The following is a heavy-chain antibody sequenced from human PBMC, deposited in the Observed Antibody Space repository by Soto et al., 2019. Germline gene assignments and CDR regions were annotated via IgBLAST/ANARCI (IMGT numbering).Heavy chain of an antibody. D-gene: IGHD1-1*01. V-gene: IGHV1-69*13. CDR1: GGTFSSYA. Sequence: GASVKVSCKASGGTFSSYAISWVRQAPGQGLEWMGGIIPIFGTANYAQKFQGRVTITADESTSTAYMELSSLRSEDTAVYYCARDGVQQEHRFYYYYGMDVWGQGTTVTVSS. CDR2: IIPIFGTA. J-gene: IGHJ6*02. CDR3: ARDGVQQEHRFYYYYGMDV.